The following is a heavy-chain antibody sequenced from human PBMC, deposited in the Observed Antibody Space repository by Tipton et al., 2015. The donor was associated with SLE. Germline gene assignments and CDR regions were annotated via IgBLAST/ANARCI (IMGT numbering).Heavy chain of an antibody. Sequence: GSLRLSCAASGFTFSSYAMNWVRQAPGKGLDWVSSISGSGHSTCYANSVKGRFTIFRDNSKGTLYLQMNNLRAEDTAVYYCAGNPGQDYFTGMDVWGQGTTVTVSS. D-gene: IGHD2/OR15-2a*01. J-gene: IGHJ6*02. CDR1: GFTFSSYA. CDR3: AGNPGQDYFTGMDV. V-gene: IGHV3-23*01. CDR2: ISGSGHST.